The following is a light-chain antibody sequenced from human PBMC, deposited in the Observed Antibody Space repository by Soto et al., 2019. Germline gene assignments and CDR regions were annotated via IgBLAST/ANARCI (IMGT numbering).Light chain of an antibody. CDR2: EAS. V-gene: IGKV1-5*03. J-gene: IGKJ1*01. CDR3: QQYNSYPWT. CDR1: QSISSW. Sequence: DIQMTQSPSTLSASVGDRVTITCRASQSISSWLAWYQQKPGKAPKILISEASTLESGVPPRFSGSGSGTEFTLTISSLQPDDFATYYCQQYNSYPWTFGQGTKVEIK.